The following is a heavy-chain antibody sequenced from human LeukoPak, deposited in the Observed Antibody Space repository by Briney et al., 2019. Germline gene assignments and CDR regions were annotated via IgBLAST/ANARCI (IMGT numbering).Heavy chain of an antibody. J-gene: IGHJ4*02. CDR1: GFTFSSYA. D-gene: IGHD2-2*02. CDR2: ISGSGGST. Sequence: GGSLRLSCAASGFTFSSYAMSWVRQAPGKGLEWVSAISGSGGSTYYADSVKGRFTISRDNSKNTLYLQMNSLRAEDTAVYYCAKVLRGRVVVPAAIPAFDYWGQGTLVTVSS. CDR3: AKVLRGRVVVPAAIPAFDY. V-gene: IGHV3-23*01.